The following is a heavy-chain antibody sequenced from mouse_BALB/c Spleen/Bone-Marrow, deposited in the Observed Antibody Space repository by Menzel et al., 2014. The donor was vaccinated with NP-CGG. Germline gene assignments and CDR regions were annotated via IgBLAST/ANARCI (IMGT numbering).Heavy chain of an antibody. CDR2: IYPYNGVS. Sequence: VHVKQSGPELVKPGASVKISCKASGYSFTGYYMHWVKQSHGNSLDWIGYIYPYNGVSSYNQKFKGKATSTVDKSSSTAYMELRSLTTDDSAVYYCESRGEYFDVWGAGTTVTVSS. CDR1: GYSFTGYY. CDR3: ESRGEYFDV. V-gene: IGHV1-31*01. J-gene: IGHJ1*01.